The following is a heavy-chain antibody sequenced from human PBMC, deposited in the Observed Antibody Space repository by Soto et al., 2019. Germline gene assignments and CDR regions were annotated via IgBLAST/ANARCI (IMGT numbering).Heavy chain of an antibody. CDR1: GFTFSTYA. CDR2: ISGSGSST. J-gene: IGHJ4*01. Sequence: GGSLRLSCAASGFTFSTYAMTWVRQAPGKGLEWVSTISGSGSSTYYADSVNGRFTISRDNSKNTLFLQMNSLRAEDTAVYYCARDVNPSYWGHGTLVTV. V-gene: IGHV3-23*01. CDR3: ARDVNPSY.